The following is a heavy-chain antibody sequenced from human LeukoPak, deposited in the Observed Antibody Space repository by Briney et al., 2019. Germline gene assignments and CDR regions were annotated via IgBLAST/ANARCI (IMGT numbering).Heavy chain of an antibody. CDR1: GGSISSSSDY. CDR3: ARHSFSSGWKSFDY. Sequence: SETLSLTCTVSGGSISSSSDYWGWIRQPPGKGLEWIGSIYYSGSTYYNPFLKSRVTIFVDTSKNQFSLKLSSVTAADTAVYSCARHSFSSGWKSFDYWGQGTLVTVSS. J-gene: IGHJ4*02. D-gene: IGHD6-19*01. CDR2: IYYSGST. V-gene: IGHV4-39*01.